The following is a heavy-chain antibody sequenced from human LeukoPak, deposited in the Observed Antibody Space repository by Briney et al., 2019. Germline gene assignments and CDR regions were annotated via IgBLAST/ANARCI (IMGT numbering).Heavy chain of an antibody. V-gene: IGHV3-15*01. J-gene: IGHJ4*02. D-gene: IGHD2/OR15-2a*01. Sequence: GGSLRLSCAASEFTFSNAWMNWVRQAPGKGLEWVGRIKSKTNGGTTDYAAPVKGRFTISRDNSRNTLYLQMNSLRAEDTAVYYCAKGPLLWNWGQGTLVTVSS. CDR2: IKSKTNGGTT. CDR1: EFTFSNAW. CDR3: AKGPLLWN.